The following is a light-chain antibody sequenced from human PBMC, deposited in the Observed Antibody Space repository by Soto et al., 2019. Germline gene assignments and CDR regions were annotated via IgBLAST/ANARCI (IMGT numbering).Light chain of an antibody. Sequence: EIVFTQSPGTLSLSPVGRATLSCRASQSVSSSYLAWYQQKPGQAPRPLIYGASSRAIGIPDRFSGSGSGTDFTLTISRLEPEDFAVYYCQQYGSSPWTFGQGTKVDIK. CDR2: GAS. V-gene: IGKV3-20*01. CDR3: QQYGSSPWT. CDR1: QSVSSSY. J-gene: IGKJ1*01.